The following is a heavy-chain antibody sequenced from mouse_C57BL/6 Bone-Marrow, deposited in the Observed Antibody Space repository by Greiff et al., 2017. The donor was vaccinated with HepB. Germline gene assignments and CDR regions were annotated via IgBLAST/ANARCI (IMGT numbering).Heavy chain of an antibody. CDR2: INPNNGGT. CDR1: GYTFTDYN. Sequence: EVQLKESGPELVKPGASVKIPCKASGYTFTDYNMDWVKQSHGKSLEWIGDINPNNGGTIYNQKFKGKATLTVDKSSSTAYMELRSLTSEDTAVYYCARCSSVYGLIWFAYWGQGTLVTVSA. CDR3: ARCSSVYGLIWFAY. D-gene: IGHD3-2*02. J-gene: IGHJ3*01. V-gene: IGHV1-18*01.